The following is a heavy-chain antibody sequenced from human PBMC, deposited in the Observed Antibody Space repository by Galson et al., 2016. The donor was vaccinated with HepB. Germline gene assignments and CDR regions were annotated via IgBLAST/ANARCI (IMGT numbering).Heavy chain of an antibody. CDR3: ANLRGRVWGIFPAAFEI. D-gene: IGHD3-16*01. J-gene: IGHJ3*02. CDR1: GYTLTTYG. CDR2: IRAYNDNT. V-gene: IGHV1-18*01. Sequence: SVKVSCKASGYTLTTYGIAWLRQAPGQGLEWMGWIRAYNDNTKYEQKFQGRVTMTADTSSTTAYMELRSLRSDDTAVYYCANLRGRVWGIFPAAFEIWGQGTMVAVSS.